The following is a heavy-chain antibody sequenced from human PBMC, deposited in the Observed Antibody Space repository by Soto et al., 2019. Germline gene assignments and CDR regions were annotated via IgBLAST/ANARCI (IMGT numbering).Heavy chain of an antibody. CDR3: AKDQGLRSRDGYNPDY. CDR2: ISYDGSIN. J-gene: IGHJ4*02. V-gene: IGHV3-30*18. CDR1: GFTFNNYG. Sequence: GGSLRLSXAVSGFTFNNYGMHWVRQAPGKGLDWVAVISYDGSINFYGDSVKGRFTISRDNSKNTLYLQMNSLRTADTAVYYCAKDQGLRSRDGYNPDYWGQGTLVTVSS. D-gene: IGHD2-2*01.